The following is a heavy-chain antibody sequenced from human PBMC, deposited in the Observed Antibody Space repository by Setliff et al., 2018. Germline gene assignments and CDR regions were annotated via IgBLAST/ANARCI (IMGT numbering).Heavy chain of an antibody. Sequence: ASVKVSCKASGGTFNTYVISWVRQAPSQGLEWMGIINPSGGSTNYAQKLQGRVTMTTDTSTSTAYMELRSLRSDDTAVYYCARDLVGATDYWGQGTLVTVSS. J-gene: IGHJ4*02. CDR1: GGTFNTYV. D-gene: IGHD1-26*01. CDR3: ARDLVGATDY. CDR2: INPSGGST. V-gene: IGHV1-18*01.